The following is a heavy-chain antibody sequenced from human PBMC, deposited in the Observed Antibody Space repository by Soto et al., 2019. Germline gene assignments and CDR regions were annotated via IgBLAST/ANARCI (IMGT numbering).Heavy chain of an antibody. Sequence: ASVKVSCKASGYTFTSYYMHWVRQAPGQGLEWMGIINPSGGSTSYAQKFQGRVTMTRDTSTSTVYMELCSLRSEDTAVYYCARWRYCSGGSCYSNYYYYYGMDVWGQGTTVTVSS. J-gene: IGHJ6*02. CDR1: GYTFTSYY. CDR2: INPSGGST. V-gene: IGHV1-46*01. CDR3: ARWRYCSGGSCYSNYYYYYGMDV. D-gene: IGHD2-15*01.